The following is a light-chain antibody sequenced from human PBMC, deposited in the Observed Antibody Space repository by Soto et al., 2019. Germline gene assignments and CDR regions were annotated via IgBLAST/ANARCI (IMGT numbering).Light chain of an antibody. J-gene: IGLJ2*01. CDR2: EDK. Sequence: SYELTQAPSVSVSPGQTARITCSGDKLGEKFACWYQQKPGQSPVVVIYEDKKRPSAIPERFSGSNSGNTATLTISGTEAMDEADYYCRTWDNSTVVFGGGTKLTVL. CDR3: RTWDNSTVV. V-gene: IGLV3-1*01. CDR1: KLGEKF.